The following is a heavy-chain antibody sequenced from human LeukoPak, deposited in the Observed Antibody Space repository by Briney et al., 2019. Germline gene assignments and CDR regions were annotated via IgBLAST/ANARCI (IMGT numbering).Heavy chain of an antibody. J-gene: IGHJ2*01. CDR3: AREDPRTGYWYFDL. Sequence: GGSLRLSCAASGFTFSSYWMSWVRQAPGKGLEWVANIKQDGSEKYYVDSVKGRFTISRDNAKNSLYLQMNSLRAEDTAVYYCAREDPRTGYWYFDLWGRGTLVTVSS. V-gene: IGHV3-7*01. CDR2: IKQDGSEK. CDR1: GFTFSSYW.